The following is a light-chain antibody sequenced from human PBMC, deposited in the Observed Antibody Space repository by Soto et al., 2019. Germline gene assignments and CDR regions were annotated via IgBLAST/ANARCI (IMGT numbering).Light chain of an antibody. CDR2: AAS. V-gene: IGKV1-39*01. Sequence: DIQMTQPPSSLSASVGDRVTITCRASQTISTYLNWYQQNPGKAPKLLIYAASTLQSGVPSRFSGSGSGTDFTLTISSLQPEDFATYYCQQSHGIPYTCGQGTKLEIK. CDR3: QQSHGIPYT. CDR1: QTISTY. J-gene: IGKJ2*01.